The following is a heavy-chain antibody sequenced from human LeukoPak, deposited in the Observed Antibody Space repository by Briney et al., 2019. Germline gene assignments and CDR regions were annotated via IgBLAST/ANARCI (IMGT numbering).Heavy chain of an antibody. CDR1: GFTFRSYE. Sequence: PGGSLRLSCAASGFTFRSYEMNWVRQAPGKGLEWVSYISSSGSTIYYADSVKGRFTISRDNAKNSLYLQMNSLRAEDTAVYYCARGQRITMVRGIAFDIWGQGTMVTVSS. CDR2: ISSSGSTI. D-gene: IGHD3-10*01. V-gene: IGHV3-48*03. CDR3: ARGQRITMVRGIAFDI. J-gene: IGHJ3*02.